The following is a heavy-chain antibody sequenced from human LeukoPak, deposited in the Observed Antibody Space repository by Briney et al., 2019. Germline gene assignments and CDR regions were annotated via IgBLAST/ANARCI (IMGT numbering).Heavy chain of an antibody. CDR1: GFSFSDAW. CDR3: VKASSSSPQYNWFDA. Sequence: GGSLRLSCAASGFSFSDAWMNWVRQAPGEGLDWVGRIASKTDGGATDYAAPVKGRFTISRDDSKNTPNLQMNSLRAEDTALYYCVKASSSSPQYNWFDAWGQGTLVTVSS. D-gene: IGHD6-6*01. J-gene: IGHJ5*02. CDR2: IASKTDGGAT. V-gene: IGHV3-15*07.